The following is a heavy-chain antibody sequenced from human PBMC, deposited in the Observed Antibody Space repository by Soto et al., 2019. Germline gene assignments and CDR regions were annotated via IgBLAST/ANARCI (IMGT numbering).Heavy chain of an antibody. CDR2: IYHSGST. V-gene: IGHV4-30-2*01. Sequence: SETLSLTCAVSGGSISSGGYSWSWIRQPPGKGLEWIGYIYHSGSTYYNPSLKSRVTISVDRSKNQFSLKLSSVTAADTAVYYCARVRWRDSSGYYRRYYGMDVWGQGTTVTVSS. CDR3: ARVRWRDSSGYYRRYYGMDV. CDR1: GGSISSGGYS. D-gene: IGHD3-22*01. J-gene: IGHJ6*02.